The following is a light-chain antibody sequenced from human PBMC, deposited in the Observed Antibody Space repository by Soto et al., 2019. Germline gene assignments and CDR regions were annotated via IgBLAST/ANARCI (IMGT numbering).Light chain of an antibody. CDR1: SSDVGGYNY. CDR3: SSYTSSSFWV. V-gene: IGLV2-14*01. J-gene: IGLJ3*02. CDR2: EVS. Sequence: QSALTQPASVSGSPVQSITISCTGTSSDVGGYNYVSWYQQHPGKAPKLMIYEVSNRPSGVSNRFSGSKSGNTASLTISGLQAEDEADYYCSSYTSSSFWVFGGGTKLTVL.